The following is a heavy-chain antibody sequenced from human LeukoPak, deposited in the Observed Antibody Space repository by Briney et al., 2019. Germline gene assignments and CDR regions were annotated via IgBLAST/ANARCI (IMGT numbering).Heavy chain of an antibody. J-gene: IGHJ4*02. V-gene: IGHV1-8*01. D-gene: IGHD3-22*01. CDR3: ARGPYYYDSSGYCIDY. CDR2: MNPNSGNT. Sequence: GASVKVSCKASGYTFTSYDSNWVRQATGQGLEWMGWMNPNSGNTGYAQKFQGRVTMTRNTSISTAYMELSSLRSEDTAVYYCARGPYYYDSSGYCIDYWGQGTLVTVSS. CDR1: GYTFTSYD.